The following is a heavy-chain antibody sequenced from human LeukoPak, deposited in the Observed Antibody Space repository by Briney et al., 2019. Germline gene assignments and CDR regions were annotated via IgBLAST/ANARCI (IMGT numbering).Heavy chain of an antibody. J-gene: IGHJ6*02. CDR3: ARVAARYVGMDV. D-gene: IGHD6-6*01. CDR1: GGSISSGGYY. V-gene: IGHV4-31*03. CDR2: ICYSGST. Sequence: SETLSLTCTVSGGSISSGGYYWSWIRQHPGKGLERIGYICYSGSTYYNPSLKSRVTISVDTSKKQFSLNLSSVTAADTAVYYCARVAARYVGMDVWGQGTTVTVSS.